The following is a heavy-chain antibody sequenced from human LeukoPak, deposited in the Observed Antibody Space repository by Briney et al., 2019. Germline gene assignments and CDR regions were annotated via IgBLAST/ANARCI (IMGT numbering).Heavy chain of an antibody. CDR3: ARDQTVPPEWVYYYYGMDV. J-gene: IGHJ6*02. D-gene: IGHD2-2*01. CDR2: TNTGGYT. Sequence: GGSLRLSCVVSGLTVSLNYMTWVRQAPGKGLEWVSTTNTGGYTYYADSVKGRFTISRDNSKNTLYLQMNSLRAEDTAVYYCARDQTVPPEWVYYYYGMDVWGQGTTVTVSS. CDR1: GLTVSLNY. V-gene: IGHV3-66*02.